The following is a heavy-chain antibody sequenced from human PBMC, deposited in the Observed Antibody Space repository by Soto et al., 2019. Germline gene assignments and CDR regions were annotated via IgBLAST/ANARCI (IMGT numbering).Heavy chain of an antibody. V-gene: IGHV1-69*12. Sequence: QVQLVQSGAEVKKPGSSVKVSCKASGGTFSSYAISWVRQAPGQGLEWMGGIIPIFGTANYAQKFQGRVTITADEXTSTAYLELSSLRSEDTPVYYCARRDLAAAGPFDPWGQGTLVTVSS. CDR3: ARRDLAAAGPFDP. J-gene: IGHJ5*02. D-gene: IGHD6-13*01. CDR2: IIPIFGTA. CDR1: GGTFSSYA.